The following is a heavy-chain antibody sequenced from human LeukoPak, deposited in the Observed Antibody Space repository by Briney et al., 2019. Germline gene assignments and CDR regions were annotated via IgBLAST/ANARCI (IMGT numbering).Heavy chain of an antibody. CDR2: IYYSGST. J-gene: IGHJ6*03. D-gene: IGHD6-19*01. Sequence: PSETLSLTCTVSGGSISSYYWSWIRQPPGKGLEWIGYIYYSGSTNYNPSLKSRVTISVDTSKNQFSLKLSSVTAADTAVYYCARAPSYSSGWYYYYYYMDVWGKGTTVTISS. CDR1: GGSISSYY. V-gene: IGHV4-59*01. CDR3: ARAPSYSSGWYYYYYYMDV.